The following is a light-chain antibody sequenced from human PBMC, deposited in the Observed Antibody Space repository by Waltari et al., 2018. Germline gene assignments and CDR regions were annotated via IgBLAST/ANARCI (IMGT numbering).Light chain of an antibody. V-gene: IGLV2-14*03. CDR2: DVS. Sequence: QSALTQPASVSGSPGQSITISCTGTSSDIGGYNRVPWYQQHPGKVPKLMIFDVSNWPSGVSHRFPGSKAGNTASLTISGLQAEDEADYYCCSYTRSDSWVFGGGTKLTVL. CDR1: SSDIGGYNR. CDR3: CSYTRSDSWV. J-gene: IGLJ3*02.